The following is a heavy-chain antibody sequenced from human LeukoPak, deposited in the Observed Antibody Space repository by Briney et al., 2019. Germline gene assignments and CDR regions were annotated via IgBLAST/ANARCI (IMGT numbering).Heavy chain of an antibody. CDR3: ARGVAVAGTFDY. CDR2: INPNSGGT. V-gene: IGHV1-2*02. D-gene: IGHD6-19*01. Sequence: ASVTVSCKASGYTFTGYYMHWVRQAPGQGLEWMGWINPNSGGTNNAQKFQGRVTMTRDTSISTAYMELSRLRSDDTAVYYCARGVAVAGTFDYWGQGTLVTVSS. J-gene: IGHJ4*02. CDR1: GYTFTGYY.